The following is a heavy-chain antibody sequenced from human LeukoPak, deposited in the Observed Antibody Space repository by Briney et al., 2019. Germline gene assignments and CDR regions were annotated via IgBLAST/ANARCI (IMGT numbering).Heavy chain of an antibody. Sequence: KSSETLSLTCAVSGGSISSSNWWSWVRQPPGKGLEWIGEIYHSGSTNYNPSLKSRVTISVDKSKSQFSLNLSSVTAADTAVYYCAKEGDSLGYYGGSYYWGQGTLVTVSS. CDR3: AKEGDSLGYYGGSYY. CDR1: GGSISSSNW. D-gene: IGHD3-3*01. CDR2: IYHSGST. V-gene: IGHV4-4*02. J-gene: IGHJ4*02.